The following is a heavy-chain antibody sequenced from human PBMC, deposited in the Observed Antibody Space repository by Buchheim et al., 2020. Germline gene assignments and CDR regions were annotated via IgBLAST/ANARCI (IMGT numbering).Heavy chain of an antibody. J-gene: IGHJ6*02. D-gene: IGHD2-2*01. CDR1: GYPFTSYD. CDR2: MNPNSGNT. V-gene: IGHV1-8*01. CDR3: ARIMWGSTSNHHYYYYGMDV. Sequence: QVQLVQSGAEVKKPGASVKVSCKASGYPFTSYDINWVRQATGPGLEWMGWMNPNSGNTGYAQKFQGRVTMTTDTSTSTAYMELRSLRSDDTAVYYCARIMWGSTSNHHYYYYGMDVWGQGTT.